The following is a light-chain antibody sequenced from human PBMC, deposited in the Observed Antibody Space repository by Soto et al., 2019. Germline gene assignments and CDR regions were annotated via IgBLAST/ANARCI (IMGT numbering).Light chain of an antibody. Sequence: QSVLTQPASVSGSPGQSITISCTGSSRDVGGYNYVSWYQQHPGKAPKLMIYEVSNRPSGVSNRFSGSKSGNTASLTISGLQAEDEADYYCSSYTSSSILVFGTGTEVTVL. CDR1: SRDVGGYNY. J-gene: IGLJ1*01. CDR2: EVS. CDR3: SSYTSSSILV. V-gene: IGLV2-14*01.